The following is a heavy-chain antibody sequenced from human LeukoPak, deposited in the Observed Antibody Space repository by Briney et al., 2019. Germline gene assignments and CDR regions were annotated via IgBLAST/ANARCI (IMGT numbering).Heavy chain of an antibody. V-gene: IGHV4-39*07. CDR1: GDSISTRSYY. Sequence: SETLSLTCTVSGDSISTRSYYWGWIRQPPGKGLEWIGSIYYSGSTYYNPSLKSRVTISVDTSKNQFSLRLSSVTAADTAVYSCARRACSGGSCYSQRGAFDIWGQGTMVTV. CDR3: ARRACSGGSCYSQRGAFDI. J-gene: IGHJ3*02. D-gene: IGHD2-15*01. CDR2: IYYSGST.